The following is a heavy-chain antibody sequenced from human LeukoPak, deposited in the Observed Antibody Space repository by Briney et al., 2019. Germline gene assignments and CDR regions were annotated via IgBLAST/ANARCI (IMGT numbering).Heavy chain of an antibody. CDR3: ARGDIVLMVYAMDY. D-gene: IGHD2-8*01. CDR1: GGSISSGDYY. CDR2: IYYSGST. Sequence: SETLSLTCTVSGGSISSGDYYWSWIRQPPGKGLEWIGYIYYSGSTYYNPSLKSRVTISVDTSKNQFSLKLSSVTAADTAVYYCARGDIVLMVYAMDYWGQGTLVTVSS. J-gene: IGHJ4*02. V-gene: IGHV4-30-4*01.